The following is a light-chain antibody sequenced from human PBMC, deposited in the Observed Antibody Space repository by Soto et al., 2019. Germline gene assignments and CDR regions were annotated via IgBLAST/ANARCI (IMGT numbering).Light chain of an antibody. CDR2: DAS. Sequence: DIQMTQSPSTLSASVGDRVTITCRASQSISSWLAWYQQKPGKAPKLLIYDASSLESGVPSRFSGSGSGPEFTLTICSLQPDDFATYYCQQYNSYSPRFTFGPGTKVDIK. V-gene: IGKV1-5*01. CDR1: QSISSW. CDR3: QQYNSYSPRFT. J-gene: IGKJ3*01.